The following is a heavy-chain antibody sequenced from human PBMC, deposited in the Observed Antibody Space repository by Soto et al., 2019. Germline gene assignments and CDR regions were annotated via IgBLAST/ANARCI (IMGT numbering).Heavy chain of an antibody. CDR1: GYSFTNYG. Sequence: ASVKVSCKASGYSFTNYGISWVRQAPGQGLEWMGWISAYNGNTNYAQNLQGRVTMTTDTSTSTAYMELRSLRSDDTAVFYCARGTWYYDSSGYYSFHYRGQGPLVTVSS. V-gene: IGHV1-18*01. D-gene: IGHD3-22*01. CDR3: ARGTWYYDSSGYYSFHY. CDR2: ISAYNGNT. J-gene: IGHJ4*02.